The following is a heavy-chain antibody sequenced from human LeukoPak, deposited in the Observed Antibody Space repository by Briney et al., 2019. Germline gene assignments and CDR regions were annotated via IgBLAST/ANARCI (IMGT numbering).Heavy chain of an antibody. Sequence: SETLSLTCTVSGGSISSSSYYWGWIHQPPGKGLEWIGSIYYSGSTYYSPSLKSRVTISVDTSKNQFSLKLSSVTAADTAVYYCASGHYDSSGYLDYWGQGTLVTVSS. V-gene: IGHV4-39*01. D-gene: IGHD3-22*01. CDR3: ASGHYDSSGYLDY. CDR1: GGSISSSSYY. J-gene: IGHJ4*02. CDR2: IYYSGST.